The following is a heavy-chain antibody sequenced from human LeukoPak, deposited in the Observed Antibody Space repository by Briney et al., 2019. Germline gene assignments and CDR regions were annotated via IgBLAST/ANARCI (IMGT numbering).Heavy chain of an antibody. CDR1: GASISSDDYY. J-gene: IGHJ4*02. CDR2: VSYSGTV. D-gene: IGHD3-16*02. V-gene: IGHV4-39*07. CDR3: ARGLYDYVWGSSRSPDY. Sequence: PSETLSLTCTVSGASISSDDYYWGWIRQSPGKGLEWIASVSYSGTVYYNPSLESRVTISVDTSKKQFSLKLTSVTAADTAVYYCARGLYDYVWGSSRSPDYWGQGTLVTVSS.